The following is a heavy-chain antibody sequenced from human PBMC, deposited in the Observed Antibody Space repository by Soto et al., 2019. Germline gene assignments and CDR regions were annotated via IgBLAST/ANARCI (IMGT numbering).Heavy chain of an antibody. V-gene: IGHV3-43D*04. D-gene: IGHD3-22*01. CDR3: ARCHSSGDYYYSMDV. J-gene: IGHJ6*02. Sequence: EVQLVESGGVVVQPGGSLRLSCAASGFAFSNYAMHWVRQAPGKGLEWVSLISWDSGSTFYADSVKGRFTISRDNSKHSLYLQMNSLRAEDTALYYCARCHSSGDYYYSMDVWGQGTTVTVSS. CDR1: GFAFSNYA. CDR2: ISWDSGST.